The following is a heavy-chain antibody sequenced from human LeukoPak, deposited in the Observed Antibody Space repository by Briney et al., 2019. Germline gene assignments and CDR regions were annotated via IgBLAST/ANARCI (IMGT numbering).Heavy chain of an antibody. V-gene: IGHV3-7*01. CDR2: IKQDGSEK. J-gene: IGHJ4*01. CDR1: GFTFSSYW. D-gene: IGHD6-13*01. Sequence: GGSLRLSCAASGFTFSSYWMSWVRQAPGKGLEWVANIKQDGSEKSYVDSVKGRFTISRDNAKNSLYLQMNSLRAEDTAVYYCANVGIAAAKTYYFDFWGQGTLVTVSS. CDR3: ANVGIAAAKTYYFDF.